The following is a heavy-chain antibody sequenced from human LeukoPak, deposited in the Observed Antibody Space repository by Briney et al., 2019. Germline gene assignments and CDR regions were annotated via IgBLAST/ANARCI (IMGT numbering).Heavy chain of an antibody. V-gene: IGHV1-18*01. CDR2: ISAYNGNT. CDR3: ARRSISSWYDYFDS. CDR1: GYTFTSYG. D-gene: IGHD6-13*01. J-gene: IGHJ4*02. Sequence: ASVKVSCKASGYTFTSYGISWVRQAPGQGLEWMGWISAYNGNTNYAQKLQGRVTMTTDTSTSTAYMELRSLRSDDTAVYYCARRSISSWYDYFDSWGQGTQVTVSS.